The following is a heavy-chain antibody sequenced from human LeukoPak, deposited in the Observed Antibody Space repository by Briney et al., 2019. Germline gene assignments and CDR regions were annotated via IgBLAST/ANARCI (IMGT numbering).Heavy chain of an antibody. Sequence: PGGSLRLSCAASGFTFRNFGMSWVRQAPGKGLEWVSVIYSGGSTYYADSVKGRFTISRDNSKNTLYLQMNSLRAEDTAVYYCAREGEGPAWPGFDYWGQGTLVTVSS. D-gene: IGHD3-16*01. J-gene: IGHJ4*02. CDR1: GFTFRNFG. CDR3: AREGEGPAWPGFDY. CDR2: IYSGGST. V-gene: IGHV3-53*01.